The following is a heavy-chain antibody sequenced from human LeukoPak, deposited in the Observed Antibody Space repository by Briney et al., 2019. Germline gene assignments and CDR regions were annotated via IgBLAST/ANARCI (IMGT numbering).Heavy chain of an antibody. CDR1: GGSTSSGSYY. CDR2: IYTSGST. J-gene: IGHJ6*03. V-gene: IGHV4-61*02. D-gene: IGHD1-26*01. Sequence: SETLSLTCTVSGGSTSSGSYYWSWIRQPAGKGLEWIGRIYTSGSTNYNPSLKSRVTISVDTSKNQFSLKLSSVTAADTAVYYCARGSGSYFIGYYYYMDVWGKGTTVTVSS. CDR3: ARGSGSYFIGYYYYMDV.